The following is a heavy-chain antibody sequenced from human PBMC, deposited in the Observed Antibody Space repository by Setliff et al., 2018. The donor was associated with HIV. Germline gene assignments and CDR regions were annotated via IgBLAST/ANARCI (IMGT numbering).Heavy chain of an antibody. CDR1: GYTFTNYG. CDR2: ISAYNGNT. D-gene: IGHD3-9*01. Sequence: ASVKVSCKASGYTFTNYGISWVRQAPGQGLEWMGWISAYNGNTNYAQKLQGRVTMTTDTSTSTAYMELRSLRSDDTAVYYCARAVVPTYYDVLTGYVYMDVWGKGTTVTVSS. CDR3: ARAVVPTYYDVLTGYVYMDV. V-gene: IGHV1-18*01. J-gene: IGHJ6*03.